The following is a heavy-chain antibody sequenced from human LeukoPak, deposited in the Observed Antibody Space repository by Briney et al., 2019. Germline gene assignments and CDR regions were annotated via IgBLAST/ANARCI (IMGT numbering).Heavy chain of an antibody. CDR1: GGSISSYY. CDR2: IYTSGST. D-gene: IGHD5-18*01. J-gene: IGHJ6*02. V-gene: IGHV4-4*07. Sequence: PSETLSLTCTVSGGSISSYYWSWLRQPAGKGLEWIGRIYTSGSTNYNPSLKSRVNMSVDTSKNQFSLKLSSVTAADTAVYYCARGNTAMVRGYYYGMDVWGQGTTVTVSS. CDR3: ARGNTAMVRGYYYGMDV.